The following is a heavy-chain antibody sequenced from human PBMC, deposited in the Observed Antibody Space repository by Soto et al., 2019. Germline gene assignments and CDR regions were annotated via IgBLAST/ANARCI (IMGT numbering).Heavy chain of an antibody. CDR2: ISSTSTTM. V-gene: IGHV3-48*02. CDR1: GFSFSPYG. D-gene: IGHD3-3*01. J-gene: IGHJ6*02. Sequence: EVRLVESGGGLVQPGGSLRLSCEASGFSFSPYGMNWVRQAPGRGLEWISYISSTSTTMYYSDSVKGRCAISRDDARNSLSLEMNYLRDDDTAVSYCATDWSAIAYVLDVWGQGTTVTVSS. CDR3: ATDWSAIAYVLDV.